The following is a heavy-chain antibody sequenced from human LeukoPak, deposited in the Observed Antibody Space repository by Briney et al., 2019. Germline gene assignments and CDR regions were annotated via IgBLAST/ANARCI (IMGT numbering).Heavy chain of an antibody. CDR1: GGSISSSSYY. CDR3: ARDYSFVTMVRGVIITYYGMDV. Sequence: SETLSLTCTVSGGSISSSSYYWGWIRQPPGKGLEWIGSIYYSGSTYYNPSLKSRVTISVDTSKNQFSLKLSSVTAADTAVYYCARDYSFVTMVRGVIITYYGMDVWGQGTTVTVSS. J-gene: IGHJ6*02. D-gene: IGHD3-10*01. CDR2: IYYSGST. V-gene: IGHV4-39*07.